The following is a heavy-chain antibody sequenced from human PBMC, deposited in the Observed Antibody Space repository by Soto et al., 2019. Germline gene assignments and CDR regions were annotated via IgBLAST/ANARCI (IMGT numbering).Heavy chain of an antibody. V-gene: IGHV3-74*01. CDR3: ARGLPNFSSFDS. CDR1: GFTFSSYW. CDR2: VSSDGSST. J-gene: IGHJ4*02. Sequence: EVQLVESGGGLVQPGESLRLSCAASGFTFSSYWMHWIRQAPGKGLVWVARVSSDGSSTVYANSVTGRLTISRDTAKNTLYLQMNSLSDEDTAVYYCARGLPNFSSFDSWGQGTLVTVSS. D-gene: IGHD5-12*01.